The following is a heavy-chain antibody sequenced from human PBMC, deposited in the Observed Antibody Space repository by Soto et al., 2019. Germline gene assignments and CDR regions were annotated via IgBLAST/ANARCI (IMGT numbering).Heavy chain of an antibody. J-gene: IGHJ6*02. D-gene: IGHD6-13*01. CDR2: IYYSGST. CDR1: CGSISSYY. Sequence: SETLSPTCTFSCGSISSYYWSWIRQPPGKGLEWIGYIYYSGSTNYNPSLKSRVTISVDTSKNQFSLKLSSVTAADTAVYYCARTAAAGMDVWGQGTTVTVSS. CDR3: ARTAAAGMDV. V-gene: IGHV4-59*01.